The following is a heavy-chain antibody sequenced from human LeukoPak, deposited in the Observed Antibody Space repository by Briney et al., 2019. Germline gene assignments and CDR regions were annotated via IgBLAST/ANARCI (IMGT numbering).Heavy chain of an antibody. Sequence: SETLSLTCAVYGGSFSGYYWSWIRQPPGKGLEWIGEINHSGSTNYNPSLKSRVTISVDTSKNQFSLKLSSVTAADTAVYYCARDSNSNYVLWGQGTLVTVSS. D-gene: IGHD4-11*01. CDR1: GGSFSGYY. J-gene: IGHJ4*02. CDR2: INHSGST. V-gene: IGHV4-34*01. CDR3: ARDSNSNYVL.